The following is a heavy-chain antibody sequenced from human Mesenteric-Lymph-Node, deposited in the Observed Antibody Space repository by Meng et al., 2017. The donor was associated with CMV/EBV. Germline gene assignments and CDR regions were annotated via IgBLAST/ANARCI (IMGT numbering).Heavy chain of an antibody. Sequence: GGSLRLSCAASGFTVSSYAMHWVRQAPGMGLVWVAVLSYDGRNTFYADSVRGRFTISRDNSKHTLSLQMNSLRAEDTAVYYCARDPCGGTSCYGWFDSWGQGTLVTVSS. V-gene: IGHV3-30*04. CDR1: GFTVSSYA. D-gene: IGHD2-2*01. CDR2: LSYDGRNT. J-gene: IGHJ5*01. CDR3: ARDPCGGTSCYGWFDS.